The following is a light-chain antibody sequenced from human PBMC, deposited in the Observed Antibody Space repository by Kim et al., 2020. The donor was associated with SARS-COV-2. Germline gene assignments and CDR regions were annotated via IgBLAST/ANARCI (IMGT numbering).Light chain of an antibody. CDR2: GKN. V-gene: IGLV3-19*01. Sequence: SSELTQDPAVSVALGQTVRITCQGDSLRKYYATWYQQKPGQAPVLLISGKNSRPSGIPDRFSGSSSGNTASLTIAGAQAEDEADFYCQSRDSGGKVVFGGGTQLTVL. CDR1: SLRKYY. J-gene: IGLJ2*01. CDR3: QSRDSGGKVV.